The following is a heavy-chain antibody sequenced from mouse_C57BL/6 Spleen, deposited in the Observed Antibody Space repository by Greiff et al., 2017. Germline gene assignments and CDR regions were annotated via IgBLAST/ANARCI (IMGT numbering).Heavy chain of an antibody. J-gene: IGHJ4*01. Sequence: EVMLVESGGGLVKPGGSLKLSCAASGFTFSSYAMSWVRQTPEKRLEWVATISDGGSYTYYPDNVKGRFTISRDNAKNNLYLQMSHLKSEDTAMYYCARDDGSSSYYAMDYWGQGTSVTVSS. CDR2: ISDGGSYT. CDR1: GFTFSSYA. V-gene: IGHV5-4*01. CDR3: ARDDGSSSYYAMDY. D-gene: IGHD1-1*01.